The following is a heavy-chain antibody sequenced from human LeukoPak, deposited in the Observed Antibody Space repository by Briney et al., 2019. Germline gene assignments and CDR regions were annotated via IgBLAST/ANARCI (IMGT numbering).Heavy chain of an antibody. J-gene: IGHJ6*02. CDR3: ARDYGSGSYRRSNYYGMDV. Sequence: ASVKVSCKASGGTFSSYAISWVRQAPGQGLEWMGRIIPILGIANYAQKFQGRVTITADKSTSTAYMELSSLRSEDTAVYYCARDYGSGSYRRSNYYGMDVWGQGTTVTVSS. CDR2: IIPILGIA. V-gene: IGHV1-69*04. CDR1: GGTFSSYA. D-gene: IGHD3-16*02.